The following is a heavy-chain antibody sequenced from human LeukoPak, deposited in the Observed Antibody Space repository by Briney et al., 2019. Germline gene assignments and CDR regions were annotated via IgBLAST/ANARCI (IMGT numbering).Heavy chain of an antibody. CDR1: GITIAGYD. CDR3: ARQFGPTDAFDI. V-gene: IGHV1-2*02. CDR2: IKPRFSGT. Sequence: ASVKVSCKASGITIAGYDVHWVRPAPGQGLEWMGRIKPRFSGTNHAEKFQGRVTVTRDTSMTTAYMELSSLTSDDTAVYYCARQFGPTDAFDIWGQGTMVTVSS. D-gene: IGHD3-16*01. J-gene: IGHJ3*02.